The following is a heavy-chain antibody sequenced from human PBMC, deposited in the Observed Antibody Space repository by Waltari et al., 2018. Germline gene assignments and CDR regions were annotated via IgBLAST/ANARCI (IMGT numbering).Heavy chain of an antibody. D-gene: IGHD6-13*01. V-gene: IGHV3-48*04. CDR2: IIRTSSMI. CDR1: GFTFSDYS. CDR3: AREAYSSSWFFDV. J-gene: IGHJ3*01. Sequence: EAQLVESGGGLVQPGGSLRVSCAASGFTFSDYSMNWVRQAPGKGLKLISYIIRTSSMIYYADSVRGRFTISRDNAKNSLYLQMNSLRAEDTAVYYCAREAYSSSWFFDVWGQGTVVTVSS.